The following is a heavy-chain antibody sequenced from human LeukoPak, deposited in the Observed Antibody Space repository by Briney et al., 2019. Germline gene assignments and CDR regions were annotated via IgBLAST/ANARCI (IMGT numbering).Heavy chain of an antibody. D-gene: IGHD3-22*01. CDR2: INPSGGST. CDR1: XXXXTSXY. J-gene: IGHJ4*02. CDR3: ARDDDSSGYNPGFYY. V-gene: IGHV1-46*01. Sequence: ASVKXXXXXXXXXXTSXYMHWVRQAPGQGLEGMGIINPSGGSTSSEQKFQGRVTMTRDTSTSTVYMELSSLRSEDTAVYYCARDDDSSGYNPGFYYWGQGTLVTVSS.